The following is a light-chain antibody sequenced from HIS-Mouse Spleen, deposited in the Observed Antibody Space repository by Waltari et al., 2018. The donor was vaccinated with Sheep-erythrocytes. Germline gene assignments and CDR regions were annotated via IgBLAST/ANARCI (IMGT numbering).Light chain of an antibody. J-gene: IGLJ1*01. CDR2: EDS. CDR1: ALPKKY. Sequence: SYELTQPPSVSVSPGQTARLTCSGDALPKKYAYWYQQKSGQAPVLVIYEDSKRPSGIPERFSGSSSGTMAILTISGAQVEDEADYYCYSTDSSGNHRVFGTGTKVTVL. CDR3: YSTDSSGNHRV. V-gene: IGLV3-10*01.